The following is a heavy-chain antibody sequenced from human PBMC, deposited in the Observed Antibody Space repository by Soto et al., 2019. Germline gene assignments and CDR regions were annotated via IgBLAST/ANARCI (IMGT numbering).Heavy chain of an antibody. V-gene: IGHV4-59*02. CDR2: IYISGNT. Sequence: QVQLQESGPGLVKPSETLSLSCTVSGDSVSSYYWSWIRQLPGRGLEWIGYIYISGNTNYNPSLKSRVTISRDTSKNQFSLTLKSVTAADTAVYYCARGVLRYYHYGMDVWGQGTTVTVSS. CDR3: ARGVLRYYHYGMDV. J-gene: IGHJ6*02. CDR1: GDSVSSYY.